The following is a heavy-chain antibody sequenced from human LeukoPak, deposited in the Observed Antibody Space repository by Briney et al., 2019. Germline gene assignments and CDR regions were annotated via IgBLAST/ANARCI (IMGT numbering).Heavy chain of an antibody. Sequence: GGSLRLSCAASGFTFSSYTMSWVRQAPGKGLEWVSAISGSGGSTYYADSVKGRFTISRDNSKNTLYLQMDSLRAEDTAVYYCAKDPIYYYDSSSADTIDYWGQGTLVTVSS. J-gene: IGHJ4*02. CDR2: ISGSGGST. CDR3: AKDPIYYYDSSSADTIDY. D-gene: IGHD3-22*01. V-gene: IGHV3-23*01. CDR1: GFTFSSYT.